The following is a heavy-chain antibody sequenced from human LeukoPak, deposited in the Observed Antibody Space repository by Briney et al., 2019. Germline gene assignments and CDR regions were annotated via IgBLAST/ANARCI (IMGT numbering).Heavy chain of an antibody. CDR1: GFTFSSYS. D-gene: IGHD3-10*02. CDR3: ASRQGLGWHYVN. CDR2: ISDSGGST. J-gene: IGHJ4*02. V-gene: IGHV3-23*01. Sequence: GGSLRLSCAASGFTFSSYSMNWVRQVPGKGLEWVSGISDSGGSTYYADSVKGRFTISRDNSKNTLYLQMNSLRAEDTAVYYCASRQGLGWHYVNWGQGTLVTVSS.